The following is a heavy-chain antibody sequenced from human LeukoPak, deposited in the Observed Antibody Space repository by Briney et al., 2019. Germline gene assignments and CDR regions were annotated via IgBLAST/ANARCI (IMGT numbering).Heavy chain of an antibody. CDR3: AKRGVVIRVILVGFHKEAYYFDS. CDR1: GIALSNYG. D-gene: IGHD3-22*01. CDR2: ITGSGGST. V-gene: IGHV3-23*01. J-gene: IGHJ4*02. Sequence: GGSLRLSCAVSGIALSNYGMSWVRQAPGKGLEWVAGITGSGGSTNYADSVKGRFTISRDNPKNTLYLQMYSLGAEDTAVYFCAKRGVVIRVILVGFHKEAYYFDSWGQGALVTVSS.